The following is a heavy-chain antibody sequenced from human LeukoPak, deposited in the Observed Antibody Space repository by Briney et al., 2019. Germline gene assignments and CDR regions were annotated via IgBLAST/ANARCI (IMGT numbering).Heavy chain of an antibody. D-gene: IGHD2-2*01. J-gene: IGHJ4*02. Sequence: SETLSLTCTVSGGSISSYYWSWIRQPPGKGLEWIGYIYYSGSTNYNPSLKSRVTISVDTSKNQFSLKLSSVTAADTAVYYCARGAPAEAMTYDYWGQGTLVTVSS. CDR2: IYYSGST. V-gene: IGHV4-59*01. CDR1: GGSISSYY. CDR3: ARGAPAEAMTYDY.